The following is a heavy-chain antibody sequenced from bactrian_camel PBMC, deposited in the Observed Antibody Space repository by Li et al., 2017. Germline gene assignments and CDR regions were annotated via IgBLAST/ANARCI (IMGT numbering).Heavy chain of an antibody. CDR2: ISSDGST. J-gene: IGHJ6*01. CDR1: GAIYCRYD. Sequence: QLVESGGGSVEAGGSLRLSCAASGAIYCRYDMSWYRQAPGKEREFVSAISSDGSTSYADSVKGRFTISKDNAKNTLYLQMNSLKPEDAAMYYCAAFSRGGWTNTCQFLRFPDFAYWGQGTQVTVS. CDR3: AAFSRGGWTNTCQFLRFPDFAY. D-gene: IGHD7*01. V-gene: IGHV3S53*01.